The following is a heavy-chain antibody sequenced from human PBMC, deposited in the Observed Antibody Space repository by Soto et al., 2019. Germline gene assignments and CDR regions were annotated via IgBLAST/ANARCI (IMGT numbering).Heavy chain of an antibody. J-gene: IGHJ5*02. CDR2: INHSGST. CDR1: GGSFSGYY. V-gene: IGHV4-34*01. CDR3: VRGAVRGGWFDP. Sequence: QVQLQQWGAGLLKPSETLSLTCAVYGGSFSGYYWSWIRQPPGKGLEWIGEINHSGSTNYNPSLKSRVTISVDTSKNQFSLKLSSVTAADTAVYYCVRGAVRGGWFDPWGQGTLVTVSS. D-gene: IGHD4-17*01.